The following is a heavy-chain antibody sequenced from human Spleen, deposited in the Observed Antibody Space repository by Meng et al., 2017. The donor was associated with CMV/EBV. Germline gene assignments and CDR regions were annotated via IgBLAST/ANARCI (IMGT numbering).Heavy chain of an antibody. Sequence: GSLRLSCIVSGASISSGDSYWAWIRQPPGKRLEWIGSIHYGGTSYYNPSLNSRLTISVDTSKNQLSLNLTSVTAADTAVYYCARGTTGYFDYWGQGTLVTVSS. CDR3: ARGTTGYFDY. V-gene: IGHV4-39*07. CDR2: IHYGGTS. CDR1: GASISSGDSY. J-gene: IGHJ4*02. D-gene: IGHD1-7*01.